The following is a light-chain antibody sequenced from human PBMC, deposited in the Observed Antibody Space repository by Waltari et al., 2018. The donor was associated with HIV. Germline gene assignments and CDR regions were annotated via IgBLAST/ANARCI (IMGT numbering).Light chain of an antibody. J-gene: IGKJ4*01. Sequence: EVVMTQSPASLSLSPGERATLSCRACQSVSSYLAWYQQKPGQAPRLLIYGASTRATGVPDRFSGSGSGTEFTLTISNLQSDDLALYYCQQYHIWSRGTFGGGTKVEIK. CDR1: QSVSSY. CDR3: QQYHIWSRGT. V-gene: IGKV3-15*01. CDR2: GAS.